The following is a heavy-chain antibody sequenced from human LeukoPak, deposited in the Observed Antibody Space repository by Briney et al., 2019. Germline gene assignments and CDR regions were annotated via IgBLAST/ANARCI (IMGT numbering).Heavy chain of an antibody. D-gene: IGHD2-15*01. Sequence: PSETLSLTYTVSGGSISSYYWSWIRQPPGKGLEWIGYIYYSGSTNYNPSLKSRVTISVDTSKNQFSLKLSSVTAADTAVYYCARGGGYCSGGSCYTIWFDPWGQGTLVTVSS. V-gene: IGHV4-59*01. CDR3: ARGGGYCSGGSCYTIWFDP. CDR2: IYYSGST. J-gene: IGHJ5*02. CDR1: GGSISSYY.